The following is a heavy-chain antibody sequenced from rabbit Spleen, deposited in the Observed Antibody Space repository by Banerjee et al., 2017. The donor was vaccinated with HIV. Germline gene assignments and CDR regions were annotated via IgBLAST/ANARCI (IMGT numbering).Heavy chain of an antibody. CDR2: IYTGTSGGT. J-gene: IGHJ6*01. CDR3: ARDTGSSFSSYGMDL. V-gene: IGHV1S40*01. Sequence: QSLEESGGDLVKPGASLTLTCTAAGFSFSSGYYMCWGRQAPGKGLEWIGCIYTGTSGGTYYASWAKGRFTISKTSSTTVTLQMTSLTVADTATYFCARDTGSSFSSYGMDLWGPGTLVTVS. D-gene: IGHD8-1*01. CDR1: GFSFSSGYY.